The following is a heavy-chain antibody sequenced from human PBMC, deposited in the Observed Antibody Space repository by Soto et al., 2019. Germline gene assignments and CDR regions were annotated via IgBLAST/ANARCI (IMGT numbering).Heavy chain of an antibody. CDR2: IYYSGST. V-gene: IGHV4-59*08. D-gene: IGHD4-17*01. CDR3: ARLTLDYGDYVSWFDP. CDR1: GGSISSYY. Sequence: SETLSLTCTVSGGSISSYYWSWIRQPPGKRLEWIGYIYYSGSTNYSPSLKSRVTISVDTSKNQFSLKLSSVTAADTAVYYCARLTLDYGDYVSWFDPWGQGTLVTVSS. J-gene: IGHJ5*02.